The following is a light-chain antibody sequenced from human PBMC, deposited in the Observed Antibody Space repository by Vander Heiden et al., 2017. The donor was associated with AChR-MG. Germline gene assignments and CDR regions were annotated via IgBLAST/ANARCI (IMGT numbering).Light chain of an antibody. CDR2: AAS. V-gene: IGKV3-11*01. CDR3: QQRSNRPLT. Sequence: IVLKKTPATLSLSPGERATLSCRASQSVSRYLAWYQQRPGKAPRLLIYAASNMATGIPARFSGSGSGTDFTLTISSLEIEDFAVYYCQQRSNRPLTFGGRTKVEIK. CDR1: QSVSRY. J-gene: IGKJ4*01.